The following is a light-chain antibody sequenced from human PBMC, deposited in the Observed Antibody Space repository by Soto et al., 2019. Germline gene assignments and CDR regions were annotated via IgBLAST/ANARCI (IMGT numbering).Light chain of an antibody. Sequence: EIVLTQSPGTLSLSPGERATISCRASQSVSSSYLAWYQQKPGQAPRLLIYDASIRATGIPDRFSGSGSGTDFTLTISRLEPEDFAVYYCQRYGSSPITFGQGTRLEIK. CDR1: QSVSSSY. V-gene: IGKV3-20*01. CDR3: QRYGSSPIT. J-gene: IGKJ5*01. CDR2: DAS.